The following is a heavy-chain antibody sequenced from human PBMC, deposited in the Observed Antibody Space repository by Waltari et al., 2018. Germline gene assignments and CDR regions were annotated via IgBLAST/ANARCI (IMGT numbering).Heavy chain of an antibody. CDR2: IYSGGST. D-gene: IGHD6-19*01. CDR3: ARGSSGWVDWYFDL. V-gene: IGHV3-66*02. J-gene: IGHJ2*01. CDR1: GFTVSSNY. Sequence: EVQLVESGGGLVQPGGSLRLSCAASGFTVSSNYMSWVRQAPGKGLEWVSGIYSGGSTYYADSVKGRFTISRDNSKNTLYLQMNSLRAEDTAVYYCARGSSGWVDWYFDLWGRGTLVTVSS.